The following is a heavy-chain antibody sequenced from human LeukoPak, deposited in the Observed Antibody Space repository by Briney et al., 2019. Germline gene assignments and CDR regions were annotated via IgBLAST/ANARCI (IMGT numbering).Heavy chain of an antibody. Sequence: SETLSLTCTVSSGSISDYYWTWIRQPPGKGLDWIGYIYYSGSTNYNPSLKSRVTISVDTPKNQFSLKLSSVTAADTAVYYCARSLWFGELLSFDYWGQGTLVTVSS. CDR3: ARSLWFGELLSFDY. D-gene: IGHD3-10*01. CDR2: IYYSGST. CDR1: SGSISDYY. V-gene: IGHV4-59*01. J-gene: IGHJ4*02.